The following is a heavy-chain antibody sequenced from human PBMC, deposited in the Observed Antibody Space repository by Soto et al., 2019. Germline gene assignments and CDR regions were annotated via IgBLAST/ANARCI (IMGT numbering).Heavy chain of an antibody. Sequence: GGSLRLSCAASGFTFSSYGMHWVRQAPGKGLEYVSAVSRNGGNTYYADSVKGRFTISRDNSKNTLYLQMASLRVEDTAVYYCVKADPRGYFYYYYGMDVWGQGTTVTVSS. V-gene: IGHV3-64D*06. CDR3: VKADPRGYFYYYYGMDV. D-gene: IGHD1-26*01. CDR1: GFTFSSYG. CDR2: VSRNGGNT. J-gene: IGHJ6*02.